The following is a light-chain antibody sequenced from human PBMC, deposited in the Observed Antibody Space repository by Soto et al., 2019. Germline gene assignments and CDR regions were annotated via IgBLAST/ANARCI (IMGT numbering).Light chain of an antibody. Sequence: QSALTQPPSVRGSPGQSITVSRTGTSSDIGASNFVSWYQHLPGRAPKVIIFEATNRPSGVSDRFSGSKAGITASLTISGLQAADEAESFCVSYTTDDTFVFGTGSKVTVL. J-gene: IGLJ1*01. CDR3: VSYTTDDTFV. CDR2: EAT. V-gene: IGLV2-14*01. CDR1: SSDIGASNF.